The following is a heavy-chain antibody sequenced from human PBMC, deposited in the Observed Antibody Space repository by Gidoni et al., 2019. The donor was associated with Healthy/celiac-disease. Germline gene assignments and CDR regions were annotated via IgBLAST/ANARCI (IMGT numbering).Heavy chain of an antibody. CDR1: GCSISSRSYY. Sequence: QLQLQESCPGLVKPSETLSLTCTVSGCSISSRSYYWGWIRQPPGKGLEWIGSIYYSGSTYYNPSLKSRVTISVDTSKNQFSLKLSSVTAADTAVYYCARLVRSLGYCSGGSCYGAYFDYWGQGTLVTVSS. V-gene: IGHV4-39*01. D-gene: IGHD2-15*01. J-gene: IGHJ4*02. CDR3: ARLVRSLGYCSGGSCYGAYFDY. CDR2: IYYSGST.